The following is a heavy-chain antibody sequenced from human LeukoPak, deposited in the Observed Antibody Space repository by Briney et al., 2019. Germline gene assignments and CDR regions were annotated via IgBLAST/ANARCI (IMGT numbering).Heavy chain of an antibody. J-gene: IGHJ4*02. V-gene: IGHV3-74*01. CDR1: GFTFSSYW. CDR3: ARGVLLPSDYSFGSSGPPNY. D-gene: IGHD3-22*01. CDR2: INSDGSST. Sequence: GGSLRLSCAISGFTFSSYWMHWVRQVPGKGLVWVSRINSDGSSTSYADSVKGRFTISRDNAENILYLQMNSLRAEDTAVYYCARGVLLPSDYSFGSSGPPNYWGQGTLVTVSS.